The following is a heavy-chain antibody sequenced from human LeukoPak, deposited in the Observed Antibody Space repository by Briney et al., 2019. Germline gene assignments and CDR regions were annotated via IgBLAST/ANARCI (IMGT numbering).Heavy chain of an antibody. J-gene: IGHJ4*02. CDR1: GFTFSTYY. Sequence: GGSLRLSCAASGFTFSTYYMSWVRQAPGTGLEWVANIKQDGSEKYYVDSVKGRFTISRDNAKNSLYLQMNSLRAEDTAVYYCAKEEDYWGQGTLVTVSS. CDR2: IKQDGSEK. V-gene: IGHV3-7*04. CDR3: AKEEDY.